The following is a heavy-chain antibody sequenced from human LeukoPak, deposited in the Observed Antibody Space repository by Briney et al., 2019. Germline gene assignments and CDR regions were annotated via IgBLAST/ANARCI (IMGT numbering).Heavy chain of an antibody. J-gene: IGHJ4*02. V-gene: IGHV3-30*01. CDR3: AREGVGFDY. CDR1: GFTFSSYA. CDR2: ISYDGSNK. Sequence: GRSLRLSCAASGFTFSSYAMHWVRQAPGKGLEWVAVISYDGSNKYYADSVKGRFTISRDNSKNTLYLRMNSLRAEDTAVYYCAREGVGFDYWGQGTLVTVSS. D-gene: IGHD2-8*01.